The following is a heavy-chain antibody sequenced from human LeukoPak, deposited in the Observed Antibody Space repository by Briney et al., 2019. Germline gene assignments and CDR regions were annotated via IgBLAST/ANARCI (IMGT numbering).Heavy chain of an antibody. CDR2: ISGSAGTT. V-gene: IGHV3-23*01. Sequence: GGSLRLSCAASGITFSSNVMSWVRQAPGKGLEWVSGISGSAGTTYYADSVKGRFTISRDSSKNTLYLQMNSLRAEDTAVYYCANSNWSTFDYWGQGTLVTVSS. CDR1: GITFSSNV. J-gene: IGHJ4*02. D-gene: IGHD1-1*01. CDR3: ANSNWSTFDY.